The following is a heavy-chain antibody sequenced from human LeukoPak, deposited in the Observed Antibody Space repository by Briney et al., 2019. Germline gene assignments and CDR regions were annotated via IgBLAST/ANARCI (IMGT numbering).Heavy chain of an antibody. Sequence: SVKVSCKVSGYTLTELSMHWVRQAPGKGLEWMGSIIPILGIANYAQKFQGRVTITTDKSTSTAYMELSSLRSEDTAVYYCASAYGSGSYHYGMDVWGQGTTVTVS. CDR3: ASAYGSGSYHYGMDV. V-gene: IGHV1-69*02. CDR2: IIPILGIA. D-gene: IGHD3-10*01. CDR1: GYTLTELS. J-gene: IGHJ6*02.